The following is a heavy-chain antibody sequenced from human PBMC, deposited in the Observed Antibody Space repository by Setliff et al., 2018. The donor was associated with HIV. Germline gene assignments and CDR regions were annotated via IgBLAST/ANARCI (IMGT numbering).Heavy chain of an antibody. CDR2: VHYSGST. D-gene: IGHD3-16*02. V-gene: IGHV4-39*02. CDR3: ARLVGYYRSDNANYYYMDV. J-gene: IGHJ6*03. Sequence: PSETLSLTCTVSDGSISSTNHYWGWIRQFPGKRLEWIGTVHYSGSTYYNPSLKSRLTISVDTSTNHFSLKLSSVAAADTAVYYCARLVGYYRSDNANYYYMDVWGKGTTVTVSS. CDR1: DGSISSTNHY.